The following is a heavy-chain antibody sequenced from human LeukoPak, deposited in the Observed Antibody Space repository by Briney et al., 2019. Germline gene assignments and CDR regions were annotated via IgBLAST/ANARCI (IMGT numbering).Heavy chain of an antibody. CDR3: AKAQHCSGGSCYRD. J-gene: IGHJ4*02. V-gene: IGHV3-23*01. D-gene: IGHD2-15*01. Sequence: PGGSLRLSCAASGFTFSSYGMHWVRQAPGKGLEWVSAISGSGGSTYYADSVKGRFTISRDNSKNTLYLQMNSLRAEDTAVYYCAKAQHCSGGSCYRDWGQGTLVTVSS. CDR2: ISGSGGST. CDR1: GFTFSSYG.